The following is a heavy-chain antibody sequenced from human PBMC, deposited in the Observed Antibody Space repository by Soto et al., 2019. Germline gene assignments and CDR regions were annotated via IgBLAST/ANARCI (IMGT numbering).Heavy chain of an antibody. CDR1: GFSFRNFA. CDR3: ARESVVVAAKVYYGMDV. CDR2: IGANAGVT. Sequence: GGSLRLSCSASGFSFRNFALYWVRQTPGNGLHFVSAIGANAGVTYYADSVKDRFTISRDNSKNTLYLQMIGLRAEDTAVYYCARESVVVAAKVYYGMDVWGQGTTVTVSS. V-gene: IGHV3-64D*06. J-gene: IGHJ6*02. D-gene: IGHD2-15*01.